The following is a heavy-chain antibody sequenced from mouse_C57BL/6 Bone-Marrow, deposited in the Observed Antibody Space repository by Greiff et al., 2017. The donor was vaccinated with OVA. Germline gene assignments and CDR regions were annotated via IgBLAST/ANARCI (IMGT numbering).Heavy chain of an antibody. V-gene: IGHV5-17*01. J-gene: IGHJ2*01. CDR1: GFTFSDYG. D-gene: IGHD2-3*01. CDR3: ARIYDGYYDY. CDR2: ISSGSSTI. Sequence: DVMLVESGGGLVKPGGSLKLSCAASGFTFSDYGMHWVRQAPEKGLEWVAYISSGSSTIYYADTVKGRFTISRDNAKNTLFLQMTSLRSEDTAMYYCARIYDGYYDYWGQGTTLTVSS.